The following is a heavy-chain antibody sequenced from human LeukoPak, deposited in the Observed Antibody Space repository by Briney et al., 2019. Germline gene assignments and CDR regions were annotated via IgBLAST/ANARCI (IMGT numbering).Heavy chain of an antibody. CDR1: GFTFSSYA. V-gene: IGHV3-23*01. CDR3: AKTLAQNWNYDY. J-gene: IGHJ4*02. Sequence: GGSLRLSCAASGFTFSSYAMNWVRQAPGMGLEWVSGISVSGDSTYYADSVTGRFTISRDTYKNTLYLLMNSLRTDDTAVYYCAKTLAQNWNYDYWGQGTLVTVSS. CDR2: ISVSGDST. D-gene: IGHD1-7*01.